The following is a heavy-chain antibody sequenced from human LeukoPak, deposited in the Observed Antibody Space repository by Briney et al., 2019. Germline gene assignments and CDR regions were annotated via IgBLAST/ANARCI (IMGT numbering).Heavy chain of an antibody. Sequence: SETLSLTCSISGGSISSKTYNWGWLRQPPGKGLEWIGSTYYTGSTHYNPSLKSRVTISVDTSKNQLSLKLTSVTAADMAVYYCARDRSSDYSDAFDIWGQGTMVTVSS. D-gene: IGHD3-22*01. CDR2: TYYTGST. V-gene: IGHV4-39*07. J-gene: IGHJ3*02. CDR1: GGSISSKTYN. CDR3: ARDRSSDYSDAFDI.